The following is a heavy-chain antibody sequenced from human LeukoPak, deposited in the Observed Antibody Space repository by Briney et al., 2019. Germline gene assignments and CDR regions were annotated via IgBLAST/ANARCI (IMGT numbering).Heavy chain of an antibody. CDR2: ISWNSGSI. Sequence: GGSLRLSCAASGFTFDDYAMHWVRQAPGKGLEWVSGISWNSGSIGYADSVKGRFTISRDNAKNSLYLRMNSLRAEDTALYYCAKDIGGYYYYGMDVWGQGTTVTVSS. CDR1: GFTFDDYA. J-gene: IGHJ6*02. V-gene: IGHV3-9*01. CDR3: AKDIGGYYYYGMDV.